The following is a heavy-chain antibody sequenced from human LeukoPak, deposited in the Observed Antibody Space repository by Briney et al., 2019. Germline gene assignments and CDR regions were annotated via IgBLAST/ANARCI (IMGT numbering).Heavy chain of an antibody. J-gene: IGHJ4*02. V-gene: IGHV1-2*02. CDR1: GYTFTGYY. CDR2: INPNSGGT. CDR3: ASLEYSSSPAAGLRDY. Sequence: LRASVKVSCKASGYTFTGYYMHWVRQAPGQGLEWMGWINPNSGGTNYAQKFQGRVTMTRDTSISTAYMELSRLRSDDTAVYYCASLEYSSSPAAGLRDYWGQGTLVTVSS. D-gene: IGHD6-6*01.